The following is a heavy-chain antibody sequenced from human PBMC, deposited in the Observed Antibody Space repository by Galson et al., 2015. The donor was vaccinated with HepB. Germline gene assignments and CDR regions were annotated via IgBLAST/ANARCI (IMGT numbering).Heavy chain of an antibody. Sequence: SLRLSCAASGFTFSAYSIHWVRQAPGKGLEWVALISSDGSNKNYADSVKGRFTISRANSKNTVYLQMYSLRAEDTAIYYCAREEYSSGWYGSGLGNWFDPWGQGTPVTVSS. V-gene: IGHV3-30*04. CDR2: ISSDGSNK. D-gene: IGHD6-19*01. CDR3: AREEYSSGWYGSGLGNWFDP. CDR1: GFTFSAYS. J-gene: IGHJ5*02.